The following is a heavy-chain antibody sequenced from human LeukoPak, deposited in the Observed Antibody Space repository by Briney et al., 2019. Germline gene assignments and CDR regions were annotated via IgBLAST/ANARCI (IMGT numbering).Heavy chain of an antibody. V-gene: IGHV1-46*01. D-gene: IGHD3-9*01. CDR2: INPSGGST. CDR1: GYTFTSYY. J-gene: IGHJ4*02. Sequence: ASVKVSCKASGYTFTSYYMHWARQAPGQGLEWMGIINPSGGSTSYAQKFQGRVTMTTDTSTSTAYMELRSLRSDDTAVYFCARVRDDILTGYYQFDYWGQGTRVTVSS. CDR3: ARVRDDILTGYYQFDY.